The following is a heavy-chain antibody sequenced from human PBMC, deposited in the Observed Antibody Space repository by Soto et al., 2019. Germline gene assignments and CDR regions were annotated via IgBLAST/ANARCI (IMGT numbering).Heavy chain of an antibody. Sequence: EVRLMESGGGFLQPGGSQRLSCVASGFTFNSYAMSWVRQTPAKGLEWVSAISGSGWQTYYAESVQGRFTISRDNSKTTVYLHMNRLRAEDSGIYYCAKGRYFDASGGCANFWGRGTLVTVSS. CDR3: AKGRYFDASGGCANF. V-gene: IGHV3-23*01. CDR2: ISGSGWQT. J-gene: IGHJ2*01. D-gene: IGHD3-9*01. CDR1: GFTFNSYA.